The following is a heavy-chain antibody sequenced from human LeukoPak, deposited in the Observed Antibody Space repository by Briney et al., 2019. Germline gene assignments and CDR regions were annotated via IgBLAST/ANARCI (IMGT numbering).Heavy chain of an antibody. D-gene: IGHD3-22*01. Sequence: ASVKVSRKASGYTFTSYYMHWVRQAPGQGLEWMGIINPSGGSTSYAQKFQGRVTMTRDTSTSTVYMELSSLRSEDTAVYYCARPSYFYDSSGYYNYWGQGTLVTVSS. CDR3: ARPSYFYDSSGYYNY. CDR2: INPSGGST. CDR1: GYTFTSYY. J-gene: IGHJ4*02. V-gene: IGHV1-46*03.